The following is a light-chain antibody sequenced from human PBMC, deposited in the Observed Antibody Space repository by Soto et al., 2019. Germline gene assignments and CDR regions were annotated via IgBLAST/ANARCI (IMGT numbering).Light chain of an antibody. Sequence: ENVLPQSPGTLSLSPGDRATLSCRASQSVSSSFLSWYQQKPGQAPRLLIYGASNRASGIPDRFSGSGSGTDFTLTITRLEPGDFAVYYCQQYGRSPDLFTFGPGTKVEIK. CDR3: QQYGRSPDLFT. J-gene: IGKJ3*01. CDR1: QSVSSSF. CDR2: GAS. V-gene: IGKV3-20*01.